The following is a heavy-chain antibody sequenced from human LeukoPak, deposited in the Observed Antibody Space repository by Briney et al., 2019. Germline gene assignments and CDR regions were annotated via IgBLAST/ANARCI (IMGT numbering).Heavy chain of an antibody. J-gene: IGHJ4*02. D-gene: IGHD6-19*01. V-gene: IGHV3-53*01. CDR3: AGVSFSSGWYRDY. Sequence: GGSLRLSCAASGFXDYMTWVRQAPGKGLEWVSVIYSGGSTYYAASVKGRFSVSRDNSKNTVYLQMNSLRAEDTAVYYCAGVSFSSGWYRDYWGQGTLVTVSS. CDR2: IYSGGST. CDR1: GFXDY.